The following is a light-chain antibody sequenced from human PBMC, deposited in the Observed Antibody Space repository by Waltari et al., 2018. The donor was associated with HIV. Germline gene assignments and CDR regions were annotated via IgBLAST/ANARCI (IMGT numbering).Light chain of an antibody. CDR1: QTVGDW. V-gene: IGKV1-5*03. Sequence: DIHMTQYPPTLTASVGDRVNITCRASQTVGDWLAWYQQKPGEAPSLLIYRATDVESGGPSRFSGSASGTDFTLAIDSLHPDDFATYYCHQYSDYLGSFGQGTRVELK. CDR3: HQYSDYLGS. CDR2: RAT. J-gene: IGKJ1*01.